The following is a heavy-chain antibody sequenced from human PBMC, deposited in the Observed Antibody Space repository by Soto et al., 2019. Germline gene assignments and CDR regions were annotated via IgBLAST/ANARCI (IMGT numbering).Heavy chain of an antibody. Sequence: HPGGSLRLSCAASGFTFSSYAMSWVRQAPGKGLEWVSAISGSGGSTYYADSVKGRFTISRDNSKNTLYLQMNSLRAEDTAVYYCAKEGPHDSSGYYPVFDYWGQGTLVTVSS. J-gene: IGHJ4*02. D-gene: IGHD3-22*01. CDR3: AKEGPHDSSGYYPVFDY. V-gene: IGHV3-23*01. CDR1: GFTFSSYA. CDR2: ISGSGGST.